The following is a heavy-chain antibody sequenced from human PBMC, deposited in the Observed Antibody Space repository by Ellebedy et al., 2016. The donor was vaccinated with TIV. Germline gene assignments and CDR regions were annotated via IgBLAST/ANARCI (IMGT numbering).Heavy chain of an antibody. CDR2: ISDRRETI. D-gene: IGHD3-10*01. CDR1: GFTFSDFS. J-gene: IGHJ3*01. Sequence: GESLKISCTVSGFTFSDFSMNWVRQAPGKGLEWVSFISDRRETIYYADSVKGRFTVSRDNAKNSMYLQMDSLRDDDTAVYYCARPGPGFRAFDFWGQGTMVTVSS. V-gene: IGHV3-48*02. CDR3: ARPGPGFRAFDF.